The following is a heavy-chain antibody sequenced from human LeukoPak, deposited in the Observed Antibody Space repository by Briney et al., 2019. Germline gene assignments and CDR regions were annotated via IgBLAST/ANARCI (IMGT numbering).Heavy chain of an antibody. CDR2: INHSGFT. Sequence: GSLRLSCAASGLTFSRYNMNWIRQSPGKGLEWIGEINHSGFTNSNPSLKSRVTMSADTSKNQFSLKVTSVTAADTAVYFCARSLGDVWGRGTMVTVSS. J-gene: IGHJ6*02. CDR1: GLTFSRYN. CDR3: ARSLGDV. V-gene: IGHV4-34*01.